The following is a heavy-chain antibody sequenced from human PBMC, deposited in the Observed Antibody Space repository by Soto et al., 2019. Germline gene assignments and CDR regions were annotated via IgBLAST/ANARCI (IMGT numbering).Heavy chain of an antibody. J-gene: IGHJ4*02. CDR2: IYYSGST. D-gene: IGHD2-15*01. CDR3: AREPRFPWGYCSGGSCPYYFDY. CDR1: GGSISSYY. V-gene: IGHV4-59*12. Sequence: SETLSLTCTVSGGSISSYYWSWIRQPPGKGLEWIGYIYYSGSTNYNPSLKSRVTISVDTSKNQFSLKLSSVTAADTAVYCCAREPRFPWGYCSGGSCPYYFDYWGQGTLVTVSS.